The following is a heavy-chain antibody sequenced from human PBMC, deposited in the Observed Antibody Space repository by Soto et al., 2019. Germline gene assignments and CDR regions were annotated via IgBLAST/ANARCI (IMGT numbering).Heavy chain of an antibody. CDR2: IYHSGST. CDR3: ARGPVTFGGVLYYFDY. Sequence: SETLSLTCAVSGGSISSGGYSWSWIRQPPGKGLEWIGYIYHSGSTYYNPSLKSRVTISVDRSKNQFSLKLSSVTAADTAVYYCARGPVTFGGVLYYFDYWGQGTLVTVSS. V-gene: IGHV4-30-2*01. CDR1: GGSISSGGYS. J-gene: IGHJ4*02. D-gene: IGHD3-16*01.